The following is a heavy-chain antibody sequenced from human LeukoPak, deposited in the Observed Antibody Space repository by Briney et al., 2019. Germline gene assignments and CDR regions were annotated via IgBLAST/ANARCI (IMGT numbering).Heavy chain of an antibody. CDR3: ARRYLSFDAFDI. V-gene: IGHV4-59*08. CDR2: IYYSGST. D-gene: IGHD1-1*01. CDR1: GGSISSYY. J-gene: IGHJ3*02. Sequence: SETLSLTCTVSGGSISSYYWSWIRQPPGKGLEWIGYIYYSGSTNYNPSLKSRVTISVDTSKNQFSLKLSSVTAADTAVYYYARRYLSFDAFDIWGQGTMVTVSS.